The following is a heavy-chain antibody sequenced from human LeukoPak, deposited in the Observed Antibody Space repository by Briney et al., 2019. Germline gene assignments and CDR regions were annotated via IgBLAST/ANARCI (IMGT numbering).Heavy chain of an antibody. D-gene: IGHD3-22*01. Sequence: PGGTLRLSCAASGFTFSSYAMNWVRQAPGKGLEWVSAISGSGGSTYYADSVKGRFTISRDNSKNTLYLQMNSLRAEDTAVYYCARDAYYYDSSEPVDYWGQGTLVTVSS. CDR3: ARDAYYYDSSEPVDY. CDR2: ISGSGGST. J-gene: IGHJ4*02. V-gene: IGHV3-23*01. CDR1: GFTFSSYA.